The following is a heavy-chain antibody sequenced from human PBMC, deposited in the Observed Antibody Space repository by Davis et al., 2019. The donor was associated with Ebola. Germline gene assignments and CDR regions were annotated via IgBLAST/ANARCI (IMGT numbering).Heavy chain of an antibody. V-gene: IGHV4-39*07. Sequence: SETLSLTFIVPGGPIFSPNYYWGWIRQPPGKGLEWIGTINYRGTTNYNPSLKATMSVDTSQNQLYLRLSSVTAADTAVYYCARERRYFDWLFLVGDYYYGMDVWGQGTTVTVSS. J-gene: IGHJ6*02. CDR3: ARERRYFDWLFLVGDYYYGMDV. D-gene: IGHD3-9*01. CDR2: INYRGTT. CDR1: GGPIFSPNYY.